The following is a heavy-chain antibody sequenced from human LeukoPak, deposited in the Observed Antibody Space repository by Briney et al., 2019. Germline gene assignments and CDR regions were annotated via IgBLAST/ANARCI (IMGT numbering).Heavy chain of an antibody. V-gene: IGHV3-15*01. CDR1: GFTFSNTW. J-gene: IGHJ4*02. CDR2: IKSNTDGGTT. CDR3: TTALWEWLLLDFDY. D-gene: IGHD3-3*01. Sequence: GSLRLSCAASGFTFSNTWMSWFGQPPGKGREWVGRIKSNTDGGTTDYAAPVKGRFTISRDDSKNTLYLQMNSLKTEDTAVYYCTTALWEWLLLDFDYWGQGTLVTVSS.